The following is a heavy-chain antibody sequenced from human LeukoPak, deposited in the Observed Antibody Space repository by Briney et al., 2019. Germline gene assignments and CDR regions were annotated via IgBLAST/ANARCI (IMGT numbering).Heavy chain of an antibody. CDR3: ARYCSSTSCHDAVDI. Sequence: GGSLRLSCAASGFTFTDYYMTWIRQAPGKGLEWVSYISSSGSTIYYADSMKGRFTISRDNAKNSLYLQMNSLRAEDTAAYYCARYCSSTSCHDAVDIWGQGTMVTVSS. D-gene: IGHD2-2*01. J-gene: IGHJ3*02. CDR2: ISSSGSTI. V-gene: IGHV3-11*01. CDR1: GFTFTDYY.